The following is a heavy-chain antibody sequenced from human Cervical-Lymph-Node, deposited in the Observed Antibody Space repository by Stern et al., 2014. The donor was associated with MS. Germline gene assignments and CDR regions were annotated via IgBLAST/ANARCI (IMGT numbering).Heavy chain of an antibody. V-gene: IGHV4-31*03. Sequence: VQLEESGPGLVKPSQTLSLTCTVSGGSISSDNYYWTWIRQHPGKGLEWIGHIYYSGTTYYNPSLKSRVSITVDTSQNLFLLRLSSVTAADTAVYYCARDHFTTSLDVWGHGTTVTVS. J-gene: IGHJ6*02. CDR2: IYYSGTT. CDR1: GGSISSDNYY. D-gene: IGHD3-22*01. CDR3: ARDHFTTSLDV.